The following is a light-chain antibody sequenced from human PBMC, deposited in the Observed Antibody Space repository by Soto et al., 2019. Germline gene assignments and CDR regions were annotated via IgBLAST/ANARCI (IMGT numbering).Light chain of an antibody. J-gene: IGLJ1*01. CDR2: DVS. Sequence: QSVLTQPASVSGSPGQSITISCTGTTSDIGGYYFGSWYQQHPGKAPKLMIYDVSNRPSGVSNRFSGLKSGNTASLTISGLQAEDEADYYCSSYRSSNTPFVFGTGTKVTVL. V-gene: IGLV2-14*01. CDR3: SSYRSSNTPFV. CDR1: TSDIGGYYF.